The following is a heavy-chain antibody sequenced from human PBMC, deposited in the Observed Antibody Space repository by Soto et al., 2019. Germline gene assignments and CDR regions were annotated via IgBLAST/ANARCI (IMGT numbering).Heavy chain of an antibody. V-gene: IGHV4-31*03. Sequence: QVQLQESGPGLVKPSQTLSLTCTVSGGSISSGGYYWSWIRQHPGKGLEWIGYIYYSGSTYYNPSLKSRVTLSVDTAQNRFSLKLSSVTAADTAVYYCARSGYSYGPNPLLYWGQGTLVTVSS. CDR1: GGSISSGGYY. CDR2: IYYSGST. J-gene: IGHJ4*02. D-gene: IGHD5-18*01. CDR3: ARSGYSYGPNPLLY.